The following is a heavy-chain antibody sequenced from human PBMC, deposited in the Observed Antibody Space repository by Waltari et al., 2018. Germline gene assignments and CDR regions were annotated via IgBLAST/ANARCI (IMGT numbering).Heavy chain of an antibody. CDR3: ARDEIGRRGMDV. V-gene: IGHV4-39*07. J-gene: IGHJ6*02. CDR1: GCSISSSSYY. Sequence: QLQLQESGPGLVKPSETLSLTCTVSGCSISSSSYYWGWSRQPPGKGLEWIGSIYYSGSTYYNPSLKSRVTISVDTSKNQFSLKLSSVTAADTAVYYCARDEIGRRGMDVWGQGTTVTVSS. CDR2: IYYSGST. D-gene: IGHD3-16*01.